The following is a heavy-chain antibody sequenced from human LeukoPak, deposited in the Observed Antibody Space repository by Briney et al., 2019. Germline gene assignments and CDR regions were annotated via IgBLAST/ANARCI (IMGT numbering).Heavy chain of an antibody. J-gene: IGHJ4*02. CDR3: ARGDTSLVASSRLED. CDR2: INSDGNSI. D-gene: IGHD3-9*01. CDR1: GFSISGHW. V-gene: IGHV3-74*01. Sequence: GGSLRLSCAASGFSISGHWMHWVRQGPGKGLVWVSRINSDGNSIDYADSVKGRFTISRDNANNMVYLQMNSLRAEDTAIYYCARGDTSLVASSRLEDWGQGTLVRVSS.